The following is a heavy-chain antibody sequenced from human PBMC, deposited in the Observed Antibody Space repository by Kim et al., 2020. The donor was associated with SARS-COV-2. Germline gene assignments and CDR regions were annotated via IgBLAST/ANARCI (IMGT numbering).Heavy chain of an antibody. D-gene: IGHD1-26*01. J-gene: IGHJ4*02. CDR2: IRSKAYGGTT. Sequence: GGSLRLSCTASGFTFGDYAMSWVRQAPGKGLEWVGFIRSKAYGGTTEYAASVKGRFTISRDDSKSIAYLQMNSLKTEDTAVYYCTLVGAKDYFDYWGQGTLVTVSS. V-gene: IGHV3-49*04. CDR3: TLVGAKDYFDY. CDR1: GFTFGDYA.